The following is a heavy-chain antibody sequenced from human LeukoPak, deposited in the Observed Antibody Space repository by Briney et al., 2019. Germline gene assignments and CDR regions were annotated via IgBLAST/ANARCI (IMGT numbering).Heavy chain of an antibody. CDR2: IKEDGTEK. CDR1: GFTFSDFW. CDR3: VRESRPGGAMGLYHNLDY. V-gene: IGHV3-7*01. Sequence: GGSLRLSCAGSGFTFSDFWMTWVRQTPGKGLEWVANIKEDGTEKNLVDSVKGRFTISRDNTKNLLFLEMNNLIGDDTAIYYCVRESRPGGAMGLYHNLDYWGQGTLVAVSS. J-gene: IGHJ4*02. D-gene: IGHD1-1*01.